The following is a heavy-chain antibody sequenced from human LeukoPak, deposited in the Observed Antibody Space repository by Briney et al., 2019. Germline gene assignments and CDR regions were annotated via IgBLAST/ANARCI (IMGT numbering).Heavy chain of an antibody. D-gene: IGHD3-22*01. V-gene: IGHV3-11*01. CDR3: LTKSSGYYYLRGSY. Sequence: GGSLRLSCAASGFTFSDYYMSWIRQSPGKGLEWVAYISSSGSTIYYADSVKGRFTISRDNSKNTLYLQMNSLRAEDTAVYYCLTKSSGYYYLRGSYWGQGTLVTVSS. J-gene: IGHJ4*02. CDR2: ISSSGSTI. CDR1: GFTFSDYY.